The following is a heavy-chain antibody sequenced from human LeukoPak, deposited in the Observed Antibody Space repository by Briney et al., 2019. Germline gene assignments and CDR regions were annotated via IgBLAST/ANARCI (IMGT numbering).Heavy chain of an antibody. CDR1: GFTFSNHA. Sequence: TGGSLRLSCAASGFTFSNHAMHWVRQAPGKGLEWVAVISYDGTNKYYTDSVKGRFTISRDNSNNTLDLQMNSLRAEDTAVYYCAKDRLSMYYDLWSGYFIGPPSDYWGQGTLVTVSS. V-gene: IGHV3-30*18. J-gene: IGHJ4*02. CDR3: AKDRLSMYYDLWSGYFIGPPSDY. D-gene: IGHD3-3*01. CDR2: ISYDGTNK.